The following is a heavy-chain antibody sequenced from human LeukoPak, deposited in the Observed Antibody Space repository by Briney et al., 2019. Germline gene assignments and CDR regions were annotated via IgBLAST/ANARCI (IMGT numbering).Heavy chain of an antibody. CDR3: VRDGEGVAISVNYWFDP. Sequence: ASVKVSCKASGYTFTSYGISWVRQASGQGLEWMGWMNPNNGNTGYAQKFQGRVTMTRDTSISTAYMELRGLRSEDTAVYYCVRDGEGVAISVNYWFDPWGQGTLVTVSS. CDR2: MNPNNGNT. D-gene: IGHD3-10*01. V-gene: IGHV1-8*02. J-gene: IGHJ5*02. CDR1: GYTFTSYG.